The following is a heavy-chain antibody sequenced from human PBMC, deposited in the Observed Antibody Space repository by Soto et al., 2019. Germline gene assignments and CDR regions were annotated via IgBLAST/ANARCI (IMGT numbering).Heavy chain of an antibody. CDR3: ARVGCSSTSCFFPHHSYGMDV. V-gene: IGHV4-4*07. CDR1: GGSISSYY. D-gene: IGHD2-2*01. J-gene: IGHJ6*02. CDR2: IYTSGST. Sequence: SETLSLTCTVSGGSISSYYWSWIRQPAGKGLEWIGRIYTSGSTNYNPSLKSRVTMSVDTSKNQFSLKLSSVTAADTAVYYCARVGCSSTSCFFPHHSYGMDVWGQGIMVTVFS.